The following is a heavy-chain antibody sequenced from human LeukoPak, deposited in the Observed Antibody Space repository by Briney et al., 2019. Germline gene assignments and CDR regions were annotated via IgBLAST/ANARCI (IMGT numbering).Heavy chain of an antibody. D-gene: IGHD3-10*01. CDR2: ISPYNGNT. J-gene: IGHJ4*02. CDR3: ARAHYYGSGSYTNLGLHYFDY. Sequence: ASVKVSCKTSGYTFRNYGITWVRQIPGQGLEWMGWISPYNGNTNYAQKLQGRVTMTTDTSTSTAYMELRSLRSEDTAVYYCARAHYYGSGSYTNLGLHYFDYWGQGTLVTVSS. V-gene: IGHV1-18*01. CDR1: GYTFRNYG.